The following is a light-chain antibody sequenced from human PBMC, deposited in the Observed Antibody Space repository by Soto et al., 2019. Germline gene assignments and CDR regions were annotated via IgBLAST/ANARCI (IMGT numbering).Light chain of an antibody. CDR1: SSDVGAYNF. CDR2: DVS. V-gene: IGLV2-11*01. CDR3: CSYAGSYTWV. J-gene: IGLJ3*02. Sequence: QPVLTQPRSVSGSPGQSVTISCTGTSSDVGAYNFVSWYQQHPGKAPKVMIYDVSKGPSGVPDRFSGSKSGNTASLTISGLQAEDEADYYCCSYAGSYTWVFGGGTKLTVL.